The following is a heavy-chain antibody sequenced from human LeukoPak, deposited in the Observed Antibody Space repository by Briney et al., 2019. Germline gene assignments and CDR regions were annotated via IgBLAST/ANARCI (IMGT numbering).Heavy chain of an antibody. Sequence: SETLSLTCAVYGGSFSGYYWSWIRQPPGKGLDWIGEINHSGSTNYNPSLKSRVTISVDTSKNQFSLKLSSVTAADTAVYYCARGRVIAARLPFDYWGQGTLVTVSS. CDR2: INHSGST. V-gene: IGHV4-34*01. CDR3: ARGRVIAARLPFDY. J-gene: IGHJ4*02. D-gene: IGHD6-6*01. CDR1: GGSFSGYY.